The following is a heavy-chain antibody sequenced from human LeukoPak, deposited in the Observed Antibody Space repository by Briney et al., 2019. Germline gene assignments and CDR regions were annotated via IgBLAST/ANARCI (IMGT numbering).Heavy chain of an antibody. CDR1: GFTLSSYA. Sequence: GRSLRLSCAAPGFTLSSYAMHWGGQAPGKGLEWGAVISYDGKNKYYADSVKGRFTISRDNSKNTLYLQMNTLTAEDTALYYCARDQWLLLGLDYWGQGTLVTVSS. CDR2: ISYDGKNK. J-gene: IGHJ4*02. V-gene: IGHV3-30*04. CDR3: ARDQWLLLGLDY. D-gene: IGHD6-19*01.